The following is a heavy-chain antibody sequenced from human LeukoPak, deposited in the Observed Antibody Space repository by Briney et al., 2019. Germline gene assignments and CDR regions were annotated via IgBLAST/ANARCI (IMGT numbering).Heavy chain of an antibody. Sequence: GASVKVSLKASAYTFNGYNMHWVRQAPGQRLEWMGWINPNSGDTKYAQTFQGTVTMTRDTSIKTAYMELSRLRSDDTAMYYCAKGHSGNYLGICDNWGQG. D-gene: IGHD1-26*01. CDR2: INPNSGDT. J-gene: IGHJ4*02. CDR1: AYTFNGYN. V-gene: IGHV1-2*02. CDR3: AKGHSGNYLGICDN.